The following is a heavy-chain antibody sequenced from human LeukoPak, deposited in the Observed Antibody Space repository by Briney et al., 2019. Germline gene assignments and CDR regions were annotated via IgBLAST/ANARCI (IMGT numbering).Heavy chain of an antibody. J-gene: IGHJ4*02. CDR2: TYYRSKWYN. Sequence: SQTLSLTCAISGDSVSSNSAAWNWIRQSPSRGLEWLGRTYYRSKWYNDYAVSVKSRITINPDTSKNQFSLQLNSVTPEDTAVYYYAREFTLGYCSGGSCIAFDYWGQGTLVTVSS. V-gene: IGHV6-1*01. D-gene: IGHD2-15*01. CDR1: GDSVSSNSAA. CDR3: AREFTLGYCSGGSCIAFDY.